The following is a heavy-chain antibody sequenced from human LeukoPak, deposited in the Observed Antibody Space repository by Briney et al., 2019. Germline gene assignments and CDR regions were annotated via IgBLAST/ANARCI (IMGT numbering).Heavy chain of an antibody. CDR1: GDSISSSSYY. CDR2: IYYSGST. V-gene: IGHV4-39*01. J-gene: IGHJ4*02. CDR3: ASSKWGSIDY. Sequence: SETLSLTCTVSGDSISSSSYYRGWIRQPPGKGLEWIGTIYYSGSTYYNPSLKSRVTISVDTSKNQFSLKLSSVTAADTAVYYCASSKWGSIDYWGQGTLVTVSS. D-gene: IGHD7-27*01.